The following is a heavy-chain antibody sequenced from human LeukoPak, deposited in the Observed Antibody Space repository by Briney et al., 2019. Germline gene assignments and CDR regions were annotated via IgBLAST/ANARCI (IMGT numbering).Heavy chain of an antibody. CDR1: GGSFSGYY. CDR2: INHSGST. Sequence: SETLSLTCAVYGGSFSGYYWSWIRQPPGKGLEWIGEINHSGSTNYNPSLKSRVTISVDTSKNQFSLKLSSATAADTAVYYCARQYYDFWSGYYFDYWGQGTLVTVSS. D-gene: IGHD3-3*01. J-gene: IGHJ4*02. CDR3: ARQYYDFWSGYYFDY. V-gene: IGHV4-34*01.